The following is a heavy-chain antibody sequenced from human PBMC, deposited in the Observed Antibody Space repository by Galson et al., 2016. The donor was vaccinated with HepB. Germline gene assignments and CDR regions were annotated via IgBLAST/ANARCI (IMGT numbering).Heavy chain of an antibody. V-gene: IGHV3-23*01. J-gene: IGHJ4*02. CDR1: GFSVSSNY. Sequence: SLRLSCAASGFSVSSNYMSWVRQAPGKGLEWVSTISGSGVNSHYADSVKGRFTISRDNSKNTLYLQMNSLRDDDTAVYSSAGVPSGKRLVYWGQGTLVTVSS. D-gene: IGHD2-2*01. CDR2: ISGSGVNS. CDR3: AGVPSGKRLVY.